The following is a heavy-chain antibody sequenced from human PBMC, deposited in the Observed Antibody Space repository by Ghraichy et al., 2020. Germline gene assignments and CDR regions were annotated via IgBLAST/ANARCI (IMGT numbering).Heavy chain of an antibody. V-gene: IGHV4-38-2*02. D-gene: IGHD5-24*01. J-gene: IGHJ4*02. CDR1: GSSISSTYY. CDR2: IHHSGTT. Sequence: SQTLSLTCTVSGSSISSTYYWGWIRQPPGTGLEWIGSIHHSGTTYYNPTLKSRVTMSVDTSKNQFSLNLSSVTAADTAVYYCATNGLRWLQSPYLDFWGQGTLVTVSS. CDR3: ATNGLRWLQSPYLDF.